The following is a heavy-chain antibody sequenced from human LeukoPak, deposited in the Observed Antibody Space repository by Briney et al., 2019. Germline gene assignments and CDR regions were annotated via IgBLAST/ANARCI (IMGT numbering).Heavy chain of an antibody. CDR1: GYTFSDFY. CDR2: ITPKSGDT. D-gene: IGHD3-3*02. Sequence: ASVKVSCKASGYTFSDFYIHWVRQAPDQGLEYVGWITPKSGDTYSPQRFQGRVTVTRDASISTAYMELSSLRSDDTAVYFCARVRLADERAWAYWGQGTLVTVSS. V-gene: IGHV1-2*02. CDR3: ARVRLADERAWAY. J-gene: IGHJ4*02.